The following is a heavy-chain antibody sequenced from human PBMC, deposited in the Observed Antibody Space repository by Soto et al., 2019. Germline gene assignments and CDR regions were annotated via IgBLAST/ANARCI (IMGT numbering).Heavy chain of an antibody. Sequence: SETLSLTCAVSGGSISSGGYSWSWIRQPPGKGLEWIGYIYHSGSTYYNPSLKSRVTISVDRSKNQFSLKLSSVTAADTAVYYCARERRLAYYYESSGSLVSYGMDVWGQGTTVTVSS. D-gene: IGHD3-22*01. CDR3: ARERRLAYYYESSGSLVSYGMDV. J-gene: IGHJ6*02. CDR1: GGSISSGGYS. CDR2: IYHSGST. V-gene: IGHV4-30-2*01.